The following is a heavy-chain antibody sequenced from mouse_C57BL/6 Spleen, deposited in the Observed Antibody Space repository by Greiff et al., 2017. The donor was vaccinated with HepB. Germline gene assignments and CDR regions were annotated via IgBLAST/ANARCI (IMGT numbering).Heavy chain of an antibody. J-gene: IGHJ4*01. CDR3: ARGRWTAQATDAMDY. CDR1: GYTFTSYW. D-gene: IGHD3-2*02. CDR2: IDPSDSYT. V-gene: IGHV1-69*01. Sequence: QVQLQQPGAELVMPGASVKLSCKASGYTFTSYWMHWVKQRPGQGLEWIGEIDPSDSYTNYNQKFKGKSTLTVDKSSSTAYMQLSSLTSEDSAVYYCARGRWTAQATDAMDYWGQGTSVTVSS.